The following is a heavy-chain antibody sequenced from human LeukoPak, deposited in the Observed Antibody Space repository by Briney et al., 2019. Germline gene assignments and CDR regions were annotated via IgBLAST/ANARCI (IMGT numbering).Heavy chain of an antibody. V-gene: IGHV3-23*01. Sequence: GSLRLSCAASGFTFSSYAMSWVRQAPGKGLEWVSAISGSGGSTYYADSVKGRFTISRDNSKNTLYLQMNSLRAEDTAVYYCARDRRGYDFWSGYSFWFDPWGQGTLVTVSS. D-gene: IGHD3-3*01. J-gene: IGHJ5*02. CDR1: GFTFSSYA. CDR3: ARDRRGYDFWSGYSFWFDP. CDR2: ISGSGGST.